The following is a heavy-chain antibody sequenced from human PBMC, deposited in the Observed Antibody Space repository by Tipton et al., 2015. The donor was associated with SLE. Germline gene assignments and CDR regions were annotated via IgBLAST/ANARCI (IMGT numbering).Heavy chain of an antibody. J-gene: IGHJ6*01. CDR3: AKFGNISTRPYFYGRDV. D-gene: IGHD1/OR15-1a*01. CDR1: GFTFNNYA. V-gene: IGHV3-23*01. Sequence: SLRLSCAASGFTFNNYAMSWVRQAPGKGLEWVSTASNNVAGTYYSDSVKGRFTISRDTSKNTLYLQMNSPRADDTALYYCAKFGNISTRPYFYGRDVWGQGTTVPISS. CDR2: ASNNVAGT.